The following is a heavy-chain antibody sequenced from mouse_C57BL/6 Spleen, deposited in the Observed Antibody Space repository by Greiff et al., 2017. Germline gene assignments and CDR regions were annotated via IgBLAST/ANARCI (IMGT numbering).Heavy chain of an antibody. J-gene: IGHJ4*01. CDR1: GYTFTDYY. V-gene: IGHV1-26*01. D-gene: IGHD3-2*02. CDR2: INPNNGGT. Sequence: EVQLQQSGPELVKPGASVKISCKASGYTFTDYYMNWVKQSHGKSLEWIGDINPNNGGTSYNQKFKGKATLTVDKSSSTAYMELRSLTSEDSAVYYCANSQARGAMDYWGQGTSVTVSS. CDR3: ANSQARGAMDY.